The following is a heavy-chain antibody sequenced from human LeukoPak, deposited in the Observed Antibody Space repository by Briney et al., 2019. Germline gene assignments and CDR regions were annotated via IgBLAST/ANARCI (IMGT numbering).Heavy chain of an antibody. Sequence: EASVKVSCTASGYTFTNYAMHWVRQAPGQRLEWMGWSNPGSGYTKYSEDFQGRVIITRDTTVNTAYMELSSLSSEDMAVYYCVIRIPGNDYWGQGTRVTVSS. CDR3: VIRIPGNDY. CDR1: GYTFTNYA. J-gene: IGHJ4*02. CDR2: SNPGSGYT. D-gene: IGHD1-14*01. V-gene: IGHV1-3*02.